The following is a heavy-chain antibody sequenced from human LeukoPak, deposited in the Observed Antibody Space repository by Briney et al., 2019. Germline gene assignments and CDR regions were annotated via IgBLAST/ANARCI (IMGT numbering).Heavy chain of an antibody. D-gene: IGHD3-3*01. CDR1: GFNFGIYG. V-gene: IGHV3-33*01. CDR2: MWDDGTNE. CDR3: ARDRAISEGVCDY. J-gene: IGHJ4*02. Sequence: GGSLRLSCTASGFNFGIYGMHWVRQAPGKGLEWVAVMWDDGTNEYYVESVKGRFTITRDNGKRTLYLQMNSLRVEDTAVYYCARDRAISEGVCDYWGQGTLVTVSS.